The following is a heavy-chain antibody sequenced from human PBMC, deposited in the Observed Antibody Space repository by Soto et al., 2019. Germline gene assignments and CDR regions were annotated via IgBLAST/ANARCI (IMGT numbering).Heavy chain of an antibody. Sequence: GGSLRLSCAASGFTFSSFEMNWVRQAPGKGLEWVSYISNSGRIIYYADSVKGRSTISRDDAKNSLYLQMNSLRAEDTAVYYCAREWGTSIAAAFDYWGQGTLVTVSS. CDR2: ISNSGRII. D-gene: IGHD6-6*01. CDR1: GFTFSSFE. J-gene: IGHJ4*02. V-gene: IGHV3-48*03. CDR3: AREWGTSIAAAFDY.